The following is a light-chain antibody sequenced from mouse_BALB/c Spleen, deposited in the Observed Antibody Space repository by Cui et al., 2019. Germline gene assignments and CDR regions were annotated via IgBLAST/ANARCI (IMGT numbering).Light chain of an antibody. Sequence: DIQMTQTTSSLSASLGDRVTISCSASQGISNYLNWYQQKPDGTVKRLIYYTSSLHSGGPSRFSGSGSGTDYSLTISNREPEDIATYYCQQYSKLPYTFGGGTKLEIK. CDR3: QQYSKLPYT. V-gene: IGKV10-94*01. J-gene: IGKJ2*01. CDR2: YTS. CDR1: QGISNY.